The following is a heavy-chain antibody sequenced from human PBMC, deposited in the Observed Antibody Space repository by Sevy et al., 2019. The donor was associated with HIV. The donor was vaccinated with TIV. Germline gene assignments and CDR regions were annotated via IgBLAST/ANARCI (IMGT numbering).Heavy chain of an antibody. CDR1: GYNITSYW. CDR3: ARQWSSSADY. V-gene: IGHV5-51*01. Sequence: GESLKISCKGSGYNITSYWIGRVRQMPGKGLEWMGIINPRESDTRYIPSFQGQVTISVDKSINTAYLQWSSLKASDTAMYYCARQWSSSADYWGQGTLVTVSS. D-gene: IGHD6-6*01. CDR2: INPRESDT. J-gene: IGHJ4*02.